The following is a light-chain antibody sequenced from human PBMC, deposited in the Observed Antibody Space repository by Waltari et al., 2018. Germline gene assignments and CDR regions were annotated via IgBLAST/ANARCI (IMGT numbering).Light chain of an antibody. Sequence: DIVMTQSPATLSVSPGERATLSCRASQSVGPNLAWYQQKPGQAPRVLIYGASTRPAGVPGTFSGSRSGTEFTLTISSVQSEDLAVYYCQQYHDWPRTFGQGTKVEFK. CDR3: QQYHDWPRT. CDR2: GAS. V-gene: IGKV3-15*01. J-gene: IGKJ1*01. CDR1: QSVGPN.